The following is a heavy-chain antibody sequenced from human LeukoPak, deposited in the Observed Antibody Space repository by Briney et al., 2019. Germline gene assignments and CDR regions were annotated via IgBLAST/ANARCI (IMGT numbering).Heavy chain of an antibody. CDR1: GGSISSYY. Sequence: SETLSFTCTVSGGSISSYYWSWIRQPPGKGLEWIGYIYYSGGTDYNPSLKSRVTISVDTSKNQFSLKLTSVTAADTAVYYCARRSDRFDYWGQGTLVTVSS. D-gene: IGHD3-3*01. CDR2: IYYSGGT. J-gene: IGHJ4*02. CDR3: ARRSDRFDY. V-gene: IGHV4-59*08.